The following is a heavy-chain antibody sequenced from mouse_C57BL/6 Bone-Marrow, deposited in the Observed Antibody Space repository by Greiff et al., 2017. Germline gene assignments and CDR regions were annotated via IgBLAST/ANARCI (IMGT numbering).Heavy chain of an antibody. CDR3: ASGYYGSSYERFAY. CDR1: GFSLTSYG. J-gene: IGHJ3*01. CDR2: IWGVGST. V-gene: IGHV2-6*01. Sequence: VQRVESGPGLVAPSQSLSITCTVSGFSLTSYGVDWVRQSPGKGLEWLGVIWGVGSTNYNSALNSRLSISKDNSKSQVFLKMNSLQTDDTAMYYCASGYYGSSYERFAYWGQGTLVTVSA. D-gene: IGHD1-1*01.